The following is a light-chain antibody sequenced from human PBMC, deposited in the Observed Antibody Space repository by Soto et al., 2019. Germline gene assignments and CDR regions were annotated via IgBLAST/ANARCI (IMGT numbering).Light chain of an antibody. Sequence: QAVVTQPPSVSGAPGQRVTISCTGSSSNIGAGYDVHWYQQFPGTAPKLLIYGNSNRPSGVPDRFSGSKSGTSASLAITGLQAEDEADYYCQSYDSSQSGVFGSGTKVTVL. CDR3: QSYDSSQSGV. CDR1: SSNIGAGYD. J-gene: IGLJ1*01. CDR2: GNS. V-gene: IGLV1-40*01.